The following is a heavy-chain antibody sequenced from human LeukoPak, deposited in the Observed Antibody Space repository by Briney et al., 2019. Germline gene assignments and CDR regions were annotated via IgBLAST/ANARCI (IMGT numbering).Heavy chain of an antibody. D-gene: IGHD4-11*01. J-gene: IGHJ4*02. CDR1: GFTFDDYG. V-gene: IGHV3-20*04. Sequence: GGSLRLSCAASGFTFDDYGMSCVRQAPGKGLEWVSDINWNGGSTGYADSVKGRFIISRENAKNSLSLQMNSLRAEDTALYYCSKAGDTNYYRHGDYWGQGTLVTVSS. CDR2: INWNGGST. CDR3: SKAGDTNYYRHGDY.